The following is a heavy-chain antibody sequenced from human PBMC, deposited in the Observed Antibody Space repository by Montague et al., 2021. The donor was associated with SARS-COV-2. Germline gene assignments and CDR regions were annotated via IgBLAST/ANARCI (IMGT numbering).Heavy chain of an antibody. V-gene: IGHV3-30*04. Sequence: SLSLSWAASGFTFSSYAMHWVRQAPGKGLEWVAVISYDGSNKYYADSVKGRFTISRDNSKNTLYLQMNSLRAEDTAVYYCARGDHDILTGYYIPYFDYRGQGTLVTVSS. CDR1: GFTFSSYA. CDR2: ISYDGSNK. CDR3: ARGDHDILTGYYIPYFDY. D-gene: IGHD3-9*01. J-gene: IGHJ4*02.